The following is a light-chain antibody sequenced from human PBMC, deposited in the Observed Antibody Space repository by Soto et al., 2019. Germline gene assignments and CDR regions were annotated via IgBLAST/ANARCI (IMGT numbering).Light chain of an antibody. J-gene: IGLJ3*02. V-gene: IGLV2-11*01. CDR2: DVN. CDR1: SSDVGNYNY. CDR3: CSYAGSYTWV. Sequence: QSALTQPRSVSGSPGQSVTISCTGTSSDVGNYNYVSWYQQHPDKAPKFMIYDVNKRPSGVPDRFSGSKSGNTASLTISGLQAEDEADYYCCSYAGSYTWVFGGGTKLTVL.